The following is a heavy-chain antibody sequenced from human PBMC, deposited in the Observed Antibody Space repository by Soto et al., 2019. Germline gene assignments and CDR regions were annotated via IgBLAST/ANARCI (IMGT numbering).Heavy chain of an antibody. Sequence: SETLSLTCAVSCGSISSGGYSWSWIRQPPGKGLEWIGYIYHSGSTYYNPSLKSRVTISVDRSKNQFSLKLSSVTAADTAVYYCARAYYYDSSGYYRAGYFDYWGQGTLVTVSS. CDR3: ARAYYYDSSGYYRAGYFDY. J-gene: IGHJ4*02. CDR2: IYHSGST. CDR1: CGSISSGGYS. V-gene: IGHV4-30-2*01. D-gene: IGHD3-22*01.